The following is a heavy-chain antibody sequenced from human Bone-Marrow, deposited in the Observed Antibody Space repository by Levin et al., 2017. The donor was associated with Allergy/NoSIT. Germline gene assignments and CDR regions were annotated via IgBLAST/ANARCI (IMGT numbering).Heavy chain of an antibody. CDR3: AGDSKGGFRGDEPVNAFDA. V-gene: IGHV4-59*02. Sequence: SETLSLTCSVSGGSVSGYYWSWIRQPPGKGLEWIGYIYYRGNTNYNPSLKSRLTMSVDTSRNQLSLELSSVTAADTAVYYCAGDSKGGFRGDEPVNAFDAWGQGTMVTVSS. CDR2: IYYRGNT. J-gene: IGHJ3*01. D-gene: IGHD2-21*02. CDR1: GGSVSGYY.